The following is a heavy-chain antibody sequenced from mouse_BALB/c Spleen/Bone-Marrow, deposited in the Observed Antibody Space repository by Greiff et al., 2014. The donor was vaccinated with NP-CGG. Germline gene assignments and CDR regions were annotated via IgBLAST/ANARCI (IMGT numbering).Heavy chain of an antibody. CDR3: AREARTTARFAY. V-gene: IGHV3-1*02. CDR1: AYSITSGYG. CDR2: IHYSGST. J-gene: IGHJ3*01. D-gene: IGHD1-2*01. Sequence: EVQLVESGPVLVKPSQSLSLTCTVTAYSITSGYGWHWIRQFPGNKLEWMGYIHYSGSTHYIPSLKSRISITRDTSKNQFFLQLNSVTTEDTATYYCAREARTTARFAYGGQGTLVTVSA.